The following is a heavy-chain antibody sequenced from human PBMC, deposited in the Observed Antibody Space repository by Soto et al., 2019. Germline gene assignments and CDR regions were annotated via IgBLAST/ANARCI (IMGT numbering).Heavy chain of an antibody. J-gene: IGHJ4*02. CDR2: ISSSGSTI. Sequence: GGSLRLSCAASGFTFSDYYMSWIRQAPGKGLEWVSYISSSGSTIYYADSVKGRFTISRDNAKNSLYLQMNSLRAEDTAVYYCARVPGSSWYLPVLGYWGQGTLVTVSS. CDR3: ARVPGSSWYLPVLGY. D-gene: IGHD6-13*01. V-gene: IGHV3-11*01. CDR1: GFTFSDYY.